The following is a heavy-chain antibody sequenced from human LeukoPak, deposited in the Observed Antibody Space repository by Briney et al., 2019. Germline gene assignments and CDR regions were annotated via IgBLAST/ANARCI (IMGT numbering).Heavy chain of an antibody. Sequence: GRSPRLSCAASGFTFSSYGMHWVRQAPGKGLEWVAVISYDGSNKYYADSVKGRFTISRDNSKNTLYLQMNSLRAEDTAVYYCAKAVMALYYYYGMDVWGQGTTVTVSS. CDR1: GFTFSSYG. D-gene: IGHD5-24*01. V-gene: IGHV3-30*18. CDR2: ISYDGSNK. CDR3: AKAVMALYYYYGMDV. J-gene: IGHJ6*02.